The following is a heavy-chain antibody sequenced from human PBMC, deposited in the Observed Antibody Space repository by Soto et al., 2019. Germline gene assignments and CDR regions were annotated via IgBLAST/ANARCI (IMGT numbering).Heavy chain of an antibody. Sequence: QVQLQESGPGLVKPSETLSLTCSVSGGSISSYYWSWIRQPPGKGLEWIGYIYYSGSTNYNPSLKSRVSISVDTSKNQFSLKLSSVTAADTAVYYCARGAGSSGGYESEYYFDYWGQGTLVTVSS. J-gene: IGHJ4*02. CDR2: IYYSGST. V-gene: IGHV4-59*01. D-gene: IGHD6-19*01. CDR3: ARGAGSSGGYESEYYFDY. CDR1: GGSISSYY.